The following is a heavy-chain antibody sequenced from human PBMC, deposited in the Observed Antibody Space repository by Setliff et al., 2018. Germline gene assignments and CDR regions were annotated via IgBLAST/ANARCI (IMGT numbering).Heavy chain of an antibody. CDR1: GFTFSSYG. CDR2: ISYDGTIT. D-gene: IGHD2-15*01. CDR3: ASSSGGNYEAYFDY. V-gene: IGHV3-30*03. J-gene: IGHJ4*02. Sequence: PGGSLRLSCAASGFTFSSYGMHWVRQAPGKGLEWVAVISYDGTITHYVDSVKGRFSISRDNSQNTLYRQMNSLSPEDTALYYCASSSGGNYEAYFDYWGKGTLVTVSS.